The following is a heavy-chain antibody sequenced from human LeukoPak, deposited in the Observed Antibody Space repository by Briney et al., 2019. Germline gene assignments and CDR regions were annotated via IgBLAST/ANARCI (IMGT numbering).Heavy chain of an antibody. D-gene: IGHD4-17*01. J-gene: IGHJ4*02. Sequence: GSLRLSCSASGFTFSNYAMHWVRQAPGKGLEYISGISNNGGSTYYADSVKGRFTISRDNSKNTLYLQMNSLRAEDTAVYYCAKGGDYVFDYWGQGTLVTVSS. CDR3: AKGGDYVFDY. CDR2: ISNNGGST. CDR1: GFTFSNYA. V-gene: IGHV3-64*04.